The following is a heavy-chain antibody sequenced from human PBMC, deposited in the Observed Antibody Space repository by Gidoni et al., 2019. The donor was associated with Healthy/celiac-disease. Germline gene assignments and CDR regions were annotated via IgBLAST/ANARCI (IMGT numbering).Heavy chain of an antibody. Sequence: EVQLVESGGGLVKPGGSLRLSCAASGFTFSSYSMNWFRQAPGKGLEWVSSISSSSSYIYYADSVKGRFTISRDNAKNSLYLQMNSLRAEDTAVYYCARAPDLGSSWSFGGTLYYYYYGMDVWGQGTTVTVSS. CDR3: ARAPDLGSSWSFGGTLYYYYYGMDV. D-gene: IGHD6-13*01. CDR1: GFTFSSYS. CDR2: ISSSSSYI. J-gene: IGHJ6*02. V-gene: IGHV3-21*01.